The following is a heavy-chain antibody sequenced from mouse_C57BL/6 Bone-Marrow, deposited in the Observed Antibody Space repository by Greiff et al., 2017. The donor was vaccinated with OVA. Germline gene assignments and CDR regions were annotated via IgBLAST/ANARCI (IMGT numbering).Heavy chain of an antibody. J-gene: IGHJ2*01. CDR1: GYTFTSYW. CDR3: ESPFMTTAKAYFDY. CDR2: IHPNSGST. D-gene: IGHD1-1*01. V-gene: IGHV1-64*01. Sequence: QVQLQQPGAELVKTWASVKLSCKASGYTFTSYWMHWVKLRPVQGLEWIGMIHPNSGSTNYNEKFKSKATLTVGKSSSTAYMQLSRLTSEESAVYYCESPFMTTAKAYFDYWGQGTTLKVSS.